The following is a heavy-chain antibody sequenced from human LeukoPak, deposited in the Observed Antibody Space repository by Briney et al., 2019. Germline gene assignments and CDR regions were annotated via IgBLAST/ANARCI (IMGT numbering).Heavy chain of an antibody. Sequence: QPGGSLRLSCAASGFTFSSYAMSWVRQAPGKGLEWVSAISGSGGSTYYADSVKGRFTISRDNSKNTLYLQMNSLRAEGTAVYYCAKGPGRGYSYGYFDYWGQGTLVTVSS. CDR2: ISGSGGST. J-gene: IGHJ4*02. V-gene: IGHV3-23*01. CDR3: AKGPGRGYSYGYFDY. CDR1: GFTFSSYA. D-gene: IGHD5-18*01.